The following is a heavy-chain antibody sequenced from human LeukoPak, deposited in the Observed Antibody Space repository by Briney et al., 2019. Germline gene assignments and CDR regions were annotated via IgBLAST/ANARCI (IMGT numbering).Heavy chain of an antibody. D-gene: IGHD3-22*01. J-gene: IGHJ4*02. CDR2: IYYSGST. V-gene: IGHV4-31*03. Sequence: PSETLSLTCTVSGGSISSGGYYWSWIRQHPGKGLEWIGYIYYSGSTYYNPSLKSRVAISVDTSKNQFSLKLSSVTAADTAVYYCARGKKLRYYDSSGYYFDYWGQGTLVTVSS. CDR3: ARGKKLRYYDSSGYYFDY. CDR1: GGSISSGGYY.